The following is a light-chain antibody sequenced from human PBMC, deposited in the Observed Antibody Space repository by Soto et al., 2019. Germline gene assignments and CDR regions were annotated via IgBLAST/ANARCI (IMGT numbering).Light chain of an antibody. CDR3: SSYTINGDGV. CDR2: DVS. J-gene: IGLJ2*01. CDR1: DSDVGGYNY. V-gene: IGLV2-14*01. Sequence: QSALTQPASVSGSPGQSITISCTGTDSDVGGYNYVSWYQQHPGNAPKVMIYDVSNRPSGVSNRFSGSKSGNTASLIISGLQAEDEADYYCSSYTINGDGVFGGGIKLTVL.